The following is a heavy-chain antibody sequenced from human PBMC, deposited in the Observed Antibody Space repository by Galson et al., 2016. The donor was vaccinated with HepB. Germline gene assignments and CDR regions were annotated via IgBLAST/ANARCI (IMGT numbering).Heavy chain of an antibody. CDR1: GFTFSTYS. Sequence: SLRLSCAASGFTFSTYSMNWVRQAPGKGLEWVSSISSSSSYIYYADSVKGRFTISRDNAKNSLYPQMNSPRAEDTAVYYCARDTVVVVVAALVFDIWGQGTMVTVSS. V-gene: IGHV3-21*01. D-gene: IGHD2-15*01. CDR2: ISSSSSYI. J-gene: IGHJ3*02. CDR3: ARDTVVVVVAALVFDI.